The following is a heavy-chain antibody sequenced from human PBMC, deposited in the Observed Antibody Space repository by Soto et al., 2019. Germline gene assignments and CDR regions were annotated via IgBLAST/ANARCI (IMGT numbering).Heavy chain of an antibody. J-gene: IGHJ4*02. CDR1: GYSFTSYW. CDR3: ASPRGDSYGFDY. D-gene: IGHD5-18*01. V-gene: IGHV5-10-1*01. CDR2: IDPSDSYT. Sequence: PGESLKISCKGSGYSFTSYWISWVRQMPGKGLEWMGRIDPSDSYTNYSPSFQGHVTISADKSINTAYLQWSSLKASDTAMYYCASPRGDSYGFDYWGQGTLVTVSS.